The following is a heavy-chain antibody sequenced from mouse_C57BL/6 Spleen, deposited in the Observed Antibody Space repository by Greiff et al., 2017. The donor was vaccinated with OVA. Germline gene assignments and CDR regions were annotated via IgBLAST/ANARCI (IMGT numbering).Heavy chain of an antibody. CDR3: ARHEDVLRAMDY. V-gene: IGHV2-6-1*01. J-gene: IGHJ4*01. Sequence: QVQLQQSGPGLVAPSQSLSITCTVSGFSLTSYGVHWVRQPPGKGLEWLVVIWSDGSTTYNSALKSRLSISKDNSKSQVFLKMNSLQTDDTAMYYCARHEDVLRAMDYWGQGTSVTVSS. CDR2: IWSDGST. CDR1: GFSLTSYG.